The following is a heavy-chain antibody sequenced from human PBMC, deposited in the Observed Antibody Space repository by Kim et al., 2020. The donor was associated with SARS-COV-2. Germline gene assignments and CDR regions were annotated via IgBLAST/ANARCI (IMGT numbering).Heavy chain of an antibody. Sequence: GGSLRLSCAASGFTFSDYYMSWIRQAPGKGLEWVSYISSSGSTIYYADSVKGRFTISRDNAKNSLYLQMNSLRAEDTAVYYCASAALGAAALSGYYYYGMDVWGQGTTVTVSS. J-gene: IGHJ6*02. CDR2: ISSSGSTI. CDR3: ASAALGAAALSGYYYYGMDV. D-gene: IGHD2-2*01. CDR1: GFTFSDYY. V-gene: IGHV3-11*04.